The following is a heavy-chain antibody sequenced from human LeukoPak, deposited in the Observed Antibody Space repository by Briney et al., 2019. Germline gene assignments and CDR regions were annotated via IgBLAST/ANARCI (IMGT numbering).Heavy chain of an antibody. J-gene: IGHJ3*02. CDR2: LRGSGAAT. D-gene: IGHD3-9*01. CDR1: GFTFSTYA. CDR3: AKDGNYDILTGNDAFDI. Sequence: PGGSLRLSCAASGFTFSTYAMTWVRQAPGKGLEWVSALRGSGAATYFADSVKGRFTISRDNFKNMVYLQMNSLRAEDTAVYYCAKDGNYDILTGNDAFDIWGQGTMVTVSS. V-gene: IGHV3-23*01.